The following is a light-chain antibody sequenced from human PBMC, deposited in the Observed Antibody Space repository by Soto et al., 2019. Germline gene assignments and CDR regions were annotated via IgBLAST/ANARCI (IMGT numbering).Light chain of an antibody. CDR3: QQYNNWPWT. J-gene: IGKJ1*01. Sequence: EIVMTQSPATLSVSPGERATLSCRASQSVSSNSAWYQQKPGQAPRLLIYGASTRATGIPARFSGSGSGTEFTLTISSLQSEDFSVYYCQQYNNWPWTVGQGTKVEIK. V-gene: IGKV3-15*01. CDR1: QSVSSN. CDR2: GAS.